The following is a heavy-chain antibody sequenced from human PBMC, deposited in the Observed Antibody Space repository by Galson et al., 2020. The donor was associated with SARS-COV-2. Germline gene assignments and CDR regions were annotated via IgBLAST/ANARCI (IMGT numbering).Heavy chain of an antibody. V-gene: IGHV3-7*03. J-gene: IGHJ4*02. CDR2: IKQDGSEK. Sequence: GESLKISCAASGFTFSSYWMSWVRQAPGKGLEWVANIKQDGSEKYYVDSVKGRFTISRDNAKNSLYLQMNSLRAEDTAVYYCARLWSYYGYYFDYWGQGTLVTVSS. CDR3: ARLWSYYGYYFDY. D-gene: IGHD1-26*01. CDR1: GFTFSSYW.